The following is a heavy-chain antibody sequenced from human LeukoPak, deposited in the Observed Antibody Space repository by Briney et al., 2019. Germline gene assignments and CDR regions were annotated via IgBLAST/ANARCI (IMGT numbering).Heavy chain of an antibody. CDR1: GFTVSSNY. CDR3: ARAPQGSYYYFDY. J-gene: IGHJ4*02. V-gene: IGHV3-66*01. CDR2: IYSGGST. Sequence: GGSLRLSCAASGFTVSSNYMSWVRQAPGKGLEWVSVIYSGGSTYYADSVKGRFTISRDNSKNTLYLQMNSLRAEDTAVYYCARAPQGSYYYFDYWGQGTLVTVSS. D-gene: IGHD1-26*01.